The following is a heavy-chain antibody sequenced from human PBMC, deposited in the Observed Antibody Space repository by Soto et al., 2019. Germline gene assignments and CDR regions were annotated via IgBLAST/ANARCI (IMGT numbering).Heavy chain of an antibody. D-gene: IGHD7-27*01. V-gene: IGHV3-15*07. Sequence: EVQLVESGGGFVEPGGSLRLSCAASGLTFTYAWMSWVRQAPGKGLEWVGRIKSKPDGGTMDYAAPVKGRFTVSRDDLKNTLYLQLRSLHSEDTAMDYCVADLPGDRTNWGFDYWGQGTLVTVSS. CDR2: IKSKPDGGTM. CDR1: GLTFTYAW. J-gene: IGHJ4*02. CDR3: VADLPGDRTNWGFDY.